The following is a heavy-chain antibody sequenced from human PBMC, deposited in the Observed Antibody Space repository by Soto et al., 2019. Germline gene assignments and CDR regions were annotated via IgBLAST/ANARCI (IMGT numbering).Heavy chain of an antibody. CDR1: GGSISSGGYY. V-gene: IGHV4-31*03. J-gene: IGHJ4*02. CDR3: SRGPGGVRYPGWLSYFDH. Sequence: LSLTCTVSGGSISSGGYYWSWIRQHPGKGLEWIGYIYYSGSTYYNPSLKSRVTISVDTSKNQFSLKLSSVTAADTAVYYCSRGPGGVRYPGWLSYFDHWGQGTQVTVSS. CDR2: IYYSGST. D-gene: IGHD3-16*01.